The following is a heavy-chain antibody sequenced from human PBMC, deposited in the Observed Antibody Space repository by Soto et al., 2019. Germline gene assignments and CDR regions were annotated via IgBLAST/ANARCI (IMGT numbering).Heavy chain of an antibody. V-gene: IGHV3-21*01. Sequence: GGSLRLSCAASGFTFRSYSMNCVRQAPGKGLEWVSSISSSSSYIYYADSVKGRFTISRDNAKNSLYLQMNSLRAEDTAVYYCARDGYYDSSGYLPDVWGQGPTVTVSS. D-gene: IGHD3-22*01. CDR1: GFTFRSYS. J-gene: IGHJ6*02. CDR2: ISSSSSYI. CDR3: ARDGYYDSSGYLPDV.